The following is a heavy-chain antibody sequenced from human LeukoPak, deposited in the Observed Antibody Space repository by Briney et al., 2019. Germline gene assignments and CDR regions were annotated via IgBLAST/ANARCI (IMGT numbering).Heavy chain of an antibody. CDR2: IYYSGST. CDR1: GGSISSYY. CDR3: ARHLPPPSSYNWFDP. J-gene: IGHJ5*02. D-gene: IGHD3-16*02. V-gene: IGHV4-59*05. Sequence: PSETLSLTCTVSGGSISSYYWSWIRQPPGKGLEWIGSIYYSGSTYYNPSLKSRVTISVDTSKNQFSLKLSSVTAADTAVYYCARHLPPPSSYNWFDPWGQGTLVTVSS.